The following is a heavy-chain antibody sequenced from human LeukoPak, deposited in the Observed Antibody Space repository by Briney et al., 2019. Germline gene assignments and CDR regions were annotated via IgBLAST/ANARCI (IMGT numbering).Heavy chain of an antibody. CDR3: XXXXXXXXXXSGYYSYDAFDI. V-gene: IGHV5-51*01. J-gene: IGHJ3*02. D-gene: IGHD3-22*01. Sequence: GESLKISCKGSGYRFTNYWIGWVRQMPGKGLEWMGIIYPGDADTRYSPSFQGQVTISADKSISTAYLHCSSLKASDTATDYXXXXXXXXXXXSGYYSYDAFDIWGQGTMVTVSS. CDR1: GYRFTNYW. CDR2: IYPGDADT.